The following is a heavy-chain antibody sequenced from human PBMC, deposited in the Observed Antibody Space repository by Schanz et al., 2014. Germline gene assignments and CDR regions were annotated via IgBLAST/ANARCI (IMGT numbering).Heavy chain of an antibody. V-gene: IGHV1-18*04. D-gene: IGHD3-10*01. CDR1: GGTFSKYN. CDR2: ISAYNGHT. CDR3: ARAKRFGDMDV. Sequence: QVQLVQSGAEVKKPGPSVKVSCKASGGTFSKYNIMWVRQAPGQGLEWMGWISAYNGHTDYAQKLQGRVTLTTDTSTSTAYMELRNLRSDDTAVYYCARAKRFGDMDVWGQGTTXTVSS. J-gene: IGHJ6*02.